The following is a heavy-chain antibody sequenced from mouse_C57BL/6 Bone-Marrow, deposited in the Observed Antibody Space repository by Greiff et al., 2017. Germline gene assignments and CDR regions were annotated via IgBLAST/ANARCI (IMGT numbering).Heavy chain of an antibody. J-gene: IGHJ2*01. V-gene: IGHV1-52*01. CDR3: ALELGDY. CDR2: IDPSDSDT. Sequence: QVQLQQSGAELVRPGASVKLSCKASGYTFTSYWMHWVKQRPRQGLEWIGNIDPSDSDTHYNQKFKDKATLTVDKSSSTAYMQLSSLTSDDSAVYYCALELGDYWGQGTTLTVSS. CDR1: GYTFTSYW. D-gene: IGHD4-1*01.